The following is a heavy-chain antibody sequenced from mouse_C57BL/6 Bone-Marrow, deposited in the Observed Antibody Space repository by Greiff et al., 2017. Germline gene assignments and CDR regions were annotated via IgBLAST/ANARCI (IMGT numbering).Heavy chain of an antibody. CDR3: ARGTYLPGDY. CDR2: LDPSDSYT. CDR1: GYTFTSYW. J-gene: IGHJ2*01. D-gene: IGHD2-1*01. Sequence: QVQLQQPGAELVMPGASVKLSCKASGYTFTSYWMHWVKQRPGQGLEWIGELDPSDSYTNYNQTFKGKSTLTVDKSSSTAYMQLSSLTSEDSAVYYCARGTYLPGDYWGQGTTLTVSS. V-gene: IGHV1-69*01.